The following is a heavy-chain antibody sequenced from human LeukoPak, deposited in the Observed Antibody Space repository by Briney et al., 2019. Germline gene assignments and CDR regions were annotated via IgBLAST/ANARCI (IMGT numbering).Heavy chain of an antibody. Sequence: ASVKVSCKASGYTFSTYGITWVRQAPGQGLEWVGWISGYNDNPYYAQKFQGRVTMATDTSTSTAYMDLRSLRSDDTAVYYCARVVHGSNYLDFWGQGTLVTVSS. CDR3: ARVVHGSNYLDF. J-gene: IGHJ4*02. V-gene: IGHV1-18*01. CDR1: GYTFSTYG. D-gene: IGHD6-6*01. CDR2: ISGYNDNP.